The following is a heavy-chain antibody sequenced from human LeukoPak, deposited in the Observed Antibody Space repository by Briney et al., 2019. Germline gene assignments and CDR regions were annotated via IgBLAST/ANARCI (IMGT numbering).Heavy chain of an antibody. V-gene: IGHV5-51*01. D-gene: IGHD3-16*01. J-gene: IGHJ3*01. CDR2: IYPGDSDT. Sequence: GESLKISCQGSGYSFTNYWIVWVRQMPGKGLEWMGIIYPGDSDTRYSPSFQGQVTMSADKSISTAYLQWTSLKASDTAMYYCATLGVRSTSPFDFWGQGTLVTVSS. CDR3: ATLGVRSTSPFDF. CDR1: GYSFTNYW.